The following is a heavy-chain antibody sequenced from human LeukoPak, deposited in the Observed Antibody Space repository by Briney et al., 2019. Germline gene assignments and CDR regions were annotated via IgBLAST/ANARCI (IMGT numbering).Heavy chain of an antibody. CDR1: GFTVSSNY. CDR3: ARGIAVAGTVLWYY. V-gene: IGHV3-53*01. CDR2: SYIGGST. Sequence: GGSLRLSCAASGFTVSSNYMSWVRHAPGNGLEWVSFSYIGGSTYYADPATGPFKISRENSKNTTYLKMNSLRAEDTAVYYCARGIAVAGTVLWYYWGQGTLVTVSS. D-gene: IGHD6-19*01. J-gene: IGHJ4*02.